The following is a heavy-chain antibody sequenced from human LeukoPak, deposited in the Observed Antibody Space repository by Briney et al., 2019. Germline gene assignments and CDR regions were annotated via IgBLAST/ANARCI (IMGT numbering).Heavy chain of an antibody. Sequence: GGSLRLSCAASGFTFSSYAMSWVRQAPGKGLEWVSAISGSGGSTYYADSVKGRFTISRDNSKNTLYLQMNSLRAEDTAVYYCATVVRLVVPAAHDAFDIWGQGTMVTVSS. CDR2: ISGSGGST. CDR3: ATVVRLVVPAAHDAFDI. CDR1: GFTFSSYA. J-gene: IGHJ3*02. D-gene: IGHD2-2*01. V-gene: IGHV3-23*01.